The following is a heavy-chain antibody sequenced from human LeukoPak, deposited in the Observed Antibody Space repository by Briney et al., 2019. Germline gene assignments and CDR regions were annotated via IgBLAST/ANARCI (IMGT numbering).Heavy chain of an antibody. J-gene: IGHJ4*02. V-gene: IGHV1-2*02. Sequence: GASVKVSCKASGYTFTGYYMHWVRQAPGQGREWMGWINPNSGGTNYAQKFQGRVTMTRDTSISTAYMELSRLRSDDTAVYYCARVGYDDYPPSAYCGQGTLVTASS. CDR1: GYTFTGYY. D-gene: IGHD4-17*01. CDR3: ARVGYDDYPPSAY. CDR2: INPNSGGT.